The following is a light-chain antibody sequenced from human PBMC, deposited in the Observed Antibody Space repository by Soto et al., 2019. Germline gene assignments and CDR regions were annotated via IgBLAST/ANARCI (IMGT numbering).Light chain of an antibody. CDR2: GAS. Sequence: EIVMPQYPATLSVSPGERATLSCRASQSVSSNLAWYQQKPGQAPRLLIYGASTRATGIPARFSGSGSGTEFTLTISSLQSEDFAVYYCQQYNNWPPVTFGGGTKVEIK. CDR1: QSVSSN. J-gene: IGKJ4*01. CDR3: QQYNNWPPVT. V-gene: IGKV3-15*01.